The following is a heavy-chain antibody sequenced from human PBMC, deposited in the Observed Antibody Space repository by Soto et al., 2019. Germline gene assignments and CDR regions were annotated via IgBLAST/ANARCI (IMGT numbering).Heavy chain of an antibody. CDR2: IYYSGST. D-gene: IGHD4-17*01. V-gene: IGHV4-30-4*01. Sequence: SETLSLTCTVSGGSISSGDYYWSWIRQPPGKGLEWIGYIYYSGSTYYNPSLKSRVTISVDTSKNQFSLKLSSVTAADTAVYYCARDLDYGDINWFDPWGQGTLVTVSS. CDR3: ARDLDYGDINWFDP. J-gene: IGHJ5*02. CDR1: GGSISSGDYY.